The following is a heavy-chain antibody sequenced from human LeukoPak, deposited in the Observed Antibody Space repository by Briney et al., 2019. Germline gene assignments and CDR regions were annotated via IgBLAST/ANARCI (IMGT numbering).Heavy chain of an antibody. V-gene: IGHV3-74*01. D-gene: IGHD3-9*01. CDR3: ATRDLQSSSDILK. Sequence: GGSLRLSCAASGFTFSSYWMHWVRQAPGKGLVWVSRINSDGSSASYADSVKGRFTISRDNAKNTLYLRMNSLRVEDTAVYYCATRDLQSSSDILKWGQGTLATVSS. CDR1: GFTFSSYW. CDR2: INSDGSSA. J-gene: IGHJ4*02.